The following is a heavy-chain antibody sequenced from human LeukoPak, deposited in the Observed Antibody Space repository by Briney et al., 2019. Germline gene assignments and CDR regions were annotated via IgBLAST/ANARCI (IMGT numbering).Heavy chain of an antibody. V-gene: IGHV4-59*01. CDR1: GAPISSYY. CDR3: ARGAPGGNDYGDY. Sequence: PSETLSLTCTVSGAPISSYYWSWIRQPPGKGLEWIGYIFHSGSTNYNPSLKSRVTISVDTSKNQLSLKLSSVIAAATAVYYCARGAPGGNDYGDYWGQGTLVTVSS. J-gene: IGHJ4*02. CDR2: IFHSGST.